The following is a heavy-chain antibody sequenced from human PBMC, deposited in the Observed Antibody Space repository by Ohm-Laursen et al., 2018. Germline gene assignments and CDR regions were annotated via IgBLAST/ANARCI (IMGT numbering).Heavy chain of an antibody. J-gene: IGHJ4*02. CDR1: GGSISSYY. D-gene: IGHD2-15*01. V-gene: IGHV4-59*08. CDR3: ARRGGSYYYFDY. Sequence: PSETLSLTCTVSGGSISSYYWNWIRQPPGKGLEWIGYIYYSGSTNYNPSLKSRVTISVDTSKNQFSLKLSSVTAADTAVYYCARRGGSYYYFDYWGQGTLVTVSS. CDR2: IYYSGST.